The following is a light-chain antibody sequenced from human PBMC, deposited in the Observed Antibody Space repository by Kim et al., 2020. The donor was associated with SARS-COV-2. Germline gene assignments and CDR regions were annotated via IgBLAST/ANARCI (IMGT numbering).Light chain of an antibody. Sequence: EIVLTQSPATLSLSPGERATLSCRASQSVSSYLAWYQQKPSQAPRLLIYDASNRATGIPARFSGSGSGTDFTLTISSLEPEDFAVYYCQQRSNWSYTFGQGTKLEI. V-gene: IGKV3-11*01. J-gene: IGKJ2*01. CDR2: DAS. CDR3: QQRSNWSYT. CDR1: QSVSSY.